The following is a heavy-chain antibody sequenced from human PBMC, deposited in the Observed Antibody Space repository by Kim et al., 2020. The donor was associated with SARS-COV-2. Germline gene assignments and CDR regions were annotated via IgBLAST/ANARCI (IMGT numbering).Heavy chain of an antibody. D-gene: IGHD3-9*01. CDR2: ISYDGSNK. Sequence: GGSLSLSCAASGFTFSSYAMHWVRQAPGKGLEWVAVISYDGSNKYYADSVKGRFTISRDNSKNTLYLQMNSLRAEDTAVYYCAREQSFFLGDILTGEYYYYGMDVWGQGTTVTVSS. V-gene: IGHV3-30-3*01. CDR3: AREQSFFLGDILTGEYYYYGMDV. CDR1: GFTFSSYA. J-gene: IGHJ6*02.